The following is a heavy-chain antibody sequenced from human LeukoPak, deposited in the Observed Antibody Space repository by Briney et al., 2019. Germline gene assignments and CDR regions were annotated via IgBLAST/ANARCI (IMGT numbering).Heavy chain of an antibody. Sequence: SQTLSLTCAVSGGSIISGGYSWSWIRQPPGKGLEWIGYIYHSGSTYYNPSLKSRVTMSLDRSKNQFSLKVSSVTAADTAVYYCAGLTTTACYFDLWGRGTLVTVSS. CDR2: IYHSGST. CDR3: AGLTTTACYFDL. D-gene: IGHD1-26*01. V-gene: IGHV4-30-2*01. J-gene: IGHJ2*01. CDR1: GGSIISGGYS.